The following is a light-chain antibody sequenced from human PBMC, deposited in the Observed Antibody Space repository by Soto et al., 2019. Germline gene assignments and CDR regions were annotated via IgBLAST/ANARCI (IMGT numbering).Light chain of an antibody. Sequence: QSVLTQPASVSGSHVQSITISCTGTSSDVGGYNYVSWYQQQPGKAPKFMIYDVSNRPSGVSNRFSGSKSGNTASLTISGLQAEDEADYYCCSYTTSNTRQIVFGTGTKVTVL. CDR2: DVS. J-gene: IGLJ1*01. V-gene: IGLV2-14*01. CDR1: SSDVGGYNY. CDR3: CSYTTSNTRQIV.